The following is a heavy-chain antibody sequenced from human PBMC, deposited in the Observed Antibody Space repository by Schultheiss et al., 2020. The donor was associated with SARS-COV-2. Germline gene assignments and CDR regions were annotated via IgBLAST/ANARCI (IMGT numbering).Heavy chain of an antibody. CDR2: MSSDGSYK. J-gene: IGHJ6*02. D-gene: IGHD6-13*01. V-gene: IGHV3-30*03. CDR1: GFTFSNYG. Sequence: GGSLRLSCAASGFTFSNYGMHWVRQAPAKGLEWVAVMSSDGSYKFYADSVKGRFTISRDNSKNTLYLQMNSLRAEDTAVYYCARDRGYSSSWRRNYGMDVWGQGTTVTVSS. CDR3: ARDRGYSSSWRRNYGMDV.